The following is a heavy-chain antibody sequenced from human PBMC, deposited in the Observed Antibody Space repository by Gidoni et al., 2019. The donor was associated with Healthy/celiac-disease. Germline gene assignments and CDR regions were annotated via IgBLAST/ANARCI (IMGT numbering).Heavy chain of an antibody. CDR2: INPSGGST. V-gene: IGHV1-46*01. J-gene: IGHJ4*02. D-gene: IGHD3-16*02. CDR3: ARDRLTFGGVIAAQIDY. CDR1: GSTFTSYY. Sequence: QVQLVQSGAEVKKPGASVTVSCKASGSTFTSYYMHWVRQAPGQGLEWMGIINPSGGSTSYAQKFQGRVTMTRDTSTSTVHMELSSLRSEDTAVYYCARDRLTFGGVIAAQIDYWGQGTLVTVSS.